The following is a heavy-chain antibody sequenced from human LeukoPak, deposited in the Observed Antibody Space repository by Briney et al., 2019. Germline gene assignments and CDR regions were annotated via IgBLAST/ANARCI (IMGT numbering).Heavy chain of an antibody. V-gene: IGHV4-59*02. CDR1: GGFVSTYY. CDR2: KYYSGNT. J-gene: IGHJ2*01. Sequence: SETLSLTCNVSGGFVSTYYWSWVRQSPGKGLEWIGYKYYSGNTNYSPSLQSRVAISVDTSTNQVFLQLTSVTAADTAVYYCARGEGGYYSHWHFDLWGRGILVSVSS. D-gene: IGHD2-15*01. CDR3: ARGEGGYYSHWHFDL.